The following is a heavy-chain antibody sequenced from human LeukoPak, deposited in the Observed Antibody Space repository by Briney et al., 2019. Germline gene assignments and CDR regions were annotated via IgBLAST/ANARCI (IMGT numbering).Heavy chain of an antibody. CDR2: IGTAGDK. CDR1: GFTFSDYH. Sequence: PGGSLRLSCAASGFTFSDYHMHWVRQATGKGLESVSAIGTAGDKYDTGSVKGRFTISRENAKTSLYLQMNSLRDRDTAVYYCARVAKERVGGVYYVDYWGQGTLVAVSS. D-gene: IGHD1-1*01. CDR3: ARVAKERVGGVYYVDY. J-gene: IGHJ4*02. V-gene: IGHV3-13*01.